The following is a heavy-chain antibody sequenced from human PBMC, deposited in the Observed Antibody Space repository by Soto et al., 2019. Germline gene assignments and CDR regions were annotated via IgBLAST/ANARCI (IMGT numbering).Heavy chain of an antibody. V-gene: IGHV2-5*02. Sequence: QITLKESGPTLVKPTQTLTLTCTFSGFSLTTSEVGVGWIRQPPGKALEWFALIYWDDDERYHPSLETRLIFTKDTSKNRVVLSFPNMAPVDPAPYFCANIRRGLGSFSFDYWGREPWSSSPQ. CDR1: GFSLTTSEVG. CDR3: ANIRRGLGSFSFDY. CDR2: IYWDDDE. D-gene: IGHD3-10*01. J-gene: IGHJ4*02.